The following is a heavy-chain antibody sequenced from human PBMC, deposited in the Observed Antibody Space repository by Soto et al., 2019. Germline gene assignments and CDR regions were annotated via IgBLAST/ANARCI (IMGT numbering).Heavy chain of an antibody. CDR1: GDSITSDKYY. J-gene: IGHJ4*02. Sequence: SETLSLTCTVSGDSITSDKYYWGWIRQPPGKGLETIANIYYDGNTYYNPSLESRVTISVDTPKTQFSLRLTSVTAADTAVYYCARSIIEPRLSMYPFAAGGMGTLVTVP. D-gene: IGHD6-6*01. V-gene: IGHV4-39*01. CDR2: IYYDGNT. CDR3: ARSIIEPRLSMYPFAA.